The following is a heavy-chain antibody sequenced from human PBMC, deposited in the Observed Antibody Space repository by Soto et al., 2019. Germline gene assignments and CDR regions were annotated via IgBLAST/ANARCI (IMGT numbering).Heavy chain of an antibody. V-gene: IGHV3-11*01. J-gene: IGHJ5*02. CDR2: ISHTGYTI. CDR1: GFNLSDYY. D-gene: IGHD2-2*01. CDR3: ARDRFGYCSGTSCPALGPNWFDP. Sequence: GGSLRLSCAASGFNLSDYYMNWIRQAPGKGLEWVSYISHTGYTIYYADSVRGRFTISRDNTKNSLYLQMNSLRAEDTAVYYCARDRFGYCSGTSCPALGPNWFDPWGQGTLVTVSS.